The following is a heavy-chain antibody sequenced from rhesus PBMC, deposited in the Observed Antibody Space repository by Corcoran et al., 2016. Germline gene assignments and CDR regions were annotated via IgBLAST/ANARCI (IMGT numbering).Heavy chain of an antibody. CDR3: AKYSFGSLDV. CDR1: GGSFKSYW. J-gene: IGHJ5-2*02. D-gene: IGHD5-12*01. Sequence: QVQLQESGPGLVKPSETLSLTCAVSGGSFKSYWWSWIRQPPGKGLEWIGEINGNGGRTTYNPSLKSRVTISKDTSKNQFSLKLSSVTAADTAVYYCAKYSFGSLDVWGRGVLVTVSS. CDR2: INGNGGRT. V-gene: IGHV4-80*01.